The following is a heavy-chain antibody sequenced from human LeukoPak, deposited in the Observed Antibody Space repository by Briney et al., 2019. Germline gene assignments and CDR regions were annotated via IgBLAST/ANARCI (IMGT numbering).Heavy chain of an antibody. CDR2: IYYTGST. Sequence: SETLSLTCTVSGGSISSGGYYWRWIRQHPGKGLEWIAYIYYTGSTYYNPSLKSRLTISVDTSKNHFSLRLSSMTAADTAVYYCARVPSVIDSFDSWGQGTMVTVSS. V-gene: IGHV4-31*03. D-gene: IGHD2-21*01. J-gene: IGHJ3*02. CDR1: GGSISSGGYY. CDR3: ARVPSVIDSFDS.